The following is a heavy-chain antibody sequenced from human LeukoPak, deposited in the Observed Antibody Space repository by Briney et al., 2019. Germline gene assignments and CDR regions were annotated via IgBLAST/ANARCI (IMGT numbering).Heavy chain of an antibody. CDR1: GYTFTSHG. V-gene: IGHV1-18*01. J-gene: IGHJ4*02. D-gene: IGHD3-22*01. Sequence: ASVKVSCKASGYTFTSHGISWVRQAPGQGLEWMGWISAYNGITDYARKLQGRVTMTTDTSTSTAYMELRSLSSDDTAVYYCARTYYYDSSGYQPFFDYWGQGTLVTVSS. CDR2: ISAYNGIT. CDR3: ARTYYYDSSGYQPFFDY.